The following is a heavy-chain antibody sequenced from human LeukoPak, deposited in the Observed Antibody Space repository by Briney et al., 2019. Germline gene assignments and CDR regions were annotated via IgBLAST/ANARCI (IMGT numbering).Heavy chain of an antibody. CDR2: IYYSGST. V-gene: IGHV4-39*01. Sequence: SETLSLTCTVSGGSISSSSYYWGWIRQPPGTGLEWIGSIYYSGSTYYNPSLKSRVTISVDTSKNQLSLRLSSVTAADTAVYYCARQGGGWYHFDYWGQGTLVTVSS. CDR1: GGSISSSSYY. CDR3: ARQGGGWYHFDY. D-gene: IGHD6-19*01. J-gene: IGHJ4*02.